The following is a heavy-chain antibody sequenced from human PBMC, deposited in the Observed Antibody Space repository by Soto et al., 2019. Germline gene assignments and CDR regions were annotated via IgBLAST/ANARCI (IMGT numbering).Heavy chain of an antibody. V-gene: IGHV1-18*01. CDR2: ISAYNGNT. CDR3: ARVSSVGYCSGGSCYPPDNWFDP. D-gene: IGHD2-15*01. Sequence: EASVKVSCKASGYTFTSYGISWVRQAPGQGLEWMGWISAYNGNTNYAQKLQGRVTMTTDTSTSTAYMELRSLRSDDTAVYYCARVSSVGYCSGGSCYPPDNWFDPWGQGTLVTVSS. CDR1: GYTFTSYG. J-gene: IGHJ5*02.